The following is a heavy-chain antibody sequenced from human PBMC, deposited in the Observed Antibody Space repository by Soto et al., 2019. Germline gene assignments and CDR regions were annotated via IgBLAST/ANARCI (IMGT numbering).Heavy chain of an antibody. CDR1: GFTFSSYA. CDR3: ARDPTSDYYGDYGSDY. V-gene: IGHV3-23*01. CDR2: ISGSGGST. Sequence: EVQLLESGGGLVQPGGSLRLSCAASGFTFSSYAISWVRQAPGKGLEWVSAISGSGGSTYYADSVKGRFTISRDNSKNTLYLQMHRVRAEDVDVYYCARDPTSDYYGDYGSDYWGQGTLVPVSS. D-gene: IGHD4-17*01. J-gene: IGHJ4*02.